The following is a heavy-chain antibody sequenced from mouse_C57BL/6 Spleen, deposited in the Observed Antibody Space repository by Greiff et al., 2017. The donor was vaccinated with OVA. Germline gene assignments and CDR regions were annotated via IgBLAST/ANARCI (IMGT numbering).Heavy chain of an antibody. Sequence: QVQLQQSGPELVKPGASVKISCKASGYAFSSSWMNWVKQRPGKGLEWIGRIYPGDGDTNYNGKFKGKATLTADKSSSTAYMQLSSLTSEDSAVYFCAILGGWFAYWGQGTLVTVSA. V-gene: IGHV1-82*01. CDR1: GYAFSSSW. CDR3: AILGGWFAY. J-gene: IGHJ3*01. CDR2: IYPGDGDT. D-gene: IGHD3-1*01.